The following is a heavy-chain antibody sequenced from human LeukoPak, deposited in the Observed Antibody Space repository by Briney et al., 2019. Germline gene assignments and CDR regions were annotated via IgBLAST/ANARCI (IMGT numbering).Heavy chain of an antibody. V-gene: IGHV4-30-2*01. CDR3: ASFGIMKGGPYFDY. D-gene: IGHD3-16*01. Sequence: SETLSLTCTVSGGSISSGGYYWSWIRQPPGKGLEWIGYIYHSGSTYYNPSLKSRVTISVDRSKNQFSLKLSSVTAADTAVYYCASFGIMKGGPYFDYWGQGTLVTVSS. CDR1: GGSISSGGYY. J-gene: IGHJ4*02. CDR2: IYHSGST.